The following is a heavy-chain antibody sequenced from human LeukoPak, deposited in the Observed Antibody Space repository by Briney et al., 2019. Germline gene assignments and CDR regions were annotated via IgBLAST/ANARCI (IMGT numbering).Heavy chain of an antibody. CDR3: AIHVIVVTTVPDAFDI. J-gene: IGHJ3*02. D-gene: IGHD2-21*02. V-gene: IGHV5-51*01. CDR2: IFPDGSHT. CDR1: GFRFTDQW. Sequence: GESLQISCKTSGFRFTDQWIGWVRQVPGRGLEWMGIIFPDGSHTVYSPSFHGRITISADRYTNTAYLHWSSLRASDTAMYYCAIHVIVVTTVPDAFDIWGQGTMVTVSS.